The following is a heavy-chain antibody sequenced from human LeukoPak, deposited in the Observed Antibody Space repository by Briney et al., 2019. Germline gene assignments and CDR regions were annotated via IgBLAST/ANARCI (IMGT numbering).Heavy chain of an antibody. V-gene: IGHV3-21*01. CDR1: GVTFSGYS. Sequence: GGSLRLSCAASGVTFSGYSMNWVRQAPGKGLEWVSSISSSSSYIYYADSVKGRFTISRDKAKNSLYLQMNSLRAEDTAVYYCARDRMGCSSTSCYSDAAFDIWGQGTMVTVSS. CDR2: ISSSSSYI. CDR3: ARDRMGCSSTSCYSDAAFDI. J-gene: IGHJ3*02. D-gene: IGHD2-2*02.